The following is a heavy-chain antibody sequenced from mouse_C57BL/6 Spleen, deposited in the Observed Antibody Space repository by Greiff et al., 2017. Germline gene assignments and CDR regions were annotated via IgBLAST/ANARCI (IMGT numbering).Heavy chain of an antibody. J-gene: IGHJ4*01. CDR2: ISSGSSTI. CDR3: ARDYYDYDEDYYAMDY. D-gene: IGHD2-4*01. CDR1: GFTFSDYG. V-gene: IGHV5-17*01. Sequence: EVKVVESGGGLVKPGGSLKLSCAASGFTFSDYGMHWVRQAPEKGLEWVAYISSGSSTIYYADTVKGRFTISRDNAENTLFLQMTSLRSEDTAMYYCARDYYDYDEDYYAMDYWGQGTSVTVSS.